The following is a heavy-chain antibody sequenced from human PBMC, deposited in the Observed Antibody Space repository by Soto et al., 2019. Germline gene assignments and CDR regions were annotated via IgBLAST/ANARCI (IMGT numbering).Heavy chain of an antibody. CDR1: GFTFSSYG. CDR3: ASGRGRQRYYYGMDV. J-gene: IGHJ6*02. CDR2: IWYDGSSK. Sequence: PGGSLRLSCGASGFTFSSYGMHWVRQAPGKGLEWVAVIWYDGSSKYYADSVKGRFTISRDNSKNTLYLQMNSLRAEDTAVYYCASGRGRQRYYYGMDVWGQGTTVTVSS. D-gene: IGHD3-10*01. V-gene: IGHV3-33*01.